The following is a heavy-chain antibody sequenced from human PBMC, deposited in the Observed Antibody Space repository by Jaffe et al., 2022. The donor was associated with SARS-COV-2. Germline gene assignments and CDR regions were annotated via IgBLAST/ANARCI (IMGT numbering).Heavy chain of an antibody. Sequence: QVQLVESGGGVVQPGRSLRLSCAASGFTFSSYGMHWVRQAPGKGLEWVAVISYDGSNKYYADSVKGRFTISRDNSKNTLYLQMNSLRAEDTAVYYCATPGQQQLGLDYWGQGTLVTVSS. CDR1: GFTFSSYG. CDR3: ATPGQQQLGLDY. V-gene: IGHV3-30*03. CDR2: ISYDGSNK. D-gene: IGHD6-13*01. J-gene: IGHJ4*02.